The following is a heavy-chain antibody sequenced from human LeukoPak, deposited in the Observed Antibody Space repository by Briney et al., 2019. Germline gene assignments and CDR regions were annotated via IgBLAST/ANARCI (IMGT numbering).Heavy chain of an antibody. Sequence: QAGGSLRPSCAASGFTFSSYGMHWVRQAPGKGPEWVAVISYDGSNKYYADSVKGRFTISRDNSKNTLYLQMNSLRAEDTAVYYCAKDIFIMGCSGGSCYSGPGSYYYYYGMDVWGQGTTVTVSS. J-gene: IGHJ6*02. V-gene: IGHV3-30*18. CDR1: GFTFSSYG. D-gene: IGHD2-15*01. CDR3: AKDIFIMGCSGGSCYSGPGSYYYYYGMDV. CDR2: ISYDGSNK.